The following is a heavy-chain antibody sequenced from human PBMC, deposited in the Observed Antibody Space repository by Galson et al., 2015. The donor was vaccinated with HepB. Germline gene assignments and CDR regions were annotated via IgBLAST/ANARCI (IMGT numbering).Heavy chain of an antibody. V-gene: IGHV3-74*01. Sequence: SLRLSCAASGFTFSSYWMHWVRQAPGKGLVWVSRINSDGSSTSYADSVKGRFTISRDNAKNTLYLQMNSLRAEDTAVYYCARGGSPPREVDYWGQGTLVTVSS. J-gene: IGHJ4*02. CDR2: INSDGSST. CDR3: ARGGSPPREVDY. D-gene: IGHD1-14*01. CDR1: GFTFSSYW.